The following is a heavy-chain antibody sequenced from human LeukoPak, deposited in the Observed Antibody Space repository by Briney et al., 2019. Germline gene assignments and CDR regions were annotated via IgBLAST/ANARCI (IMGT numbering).Heavy chain of an antibody. D-gene: IGHD3-10*01. CDR3: ARGAGAFDY. V-gene: IGHV3-21*01. Sequence: GGSLRLSCAASGFIFSSYSMNWDRQAPGKGLEWVSSISSSSSYIYYADSVKGRFTISRDNAKNSLYLQMNSLRAEDTAVYYCARGAGAFDYWGQGTLVTVSS. CDR1: GFIFSSYS. J-gene: IGHJ4*02. CDR2: ISSSSSYI.